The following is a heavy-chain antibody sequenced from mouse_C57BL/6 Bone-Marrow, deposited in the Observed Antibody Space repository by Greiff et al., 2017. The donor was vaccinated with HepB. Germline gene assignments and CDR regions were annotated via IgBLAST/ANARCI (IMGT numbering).Heavy chain of an antibody. J-gene: IGHJ3*01. D-gene: IGHD3-2*02. V-gene: IGHV5-9-1*02. CDR1: GFTFSSYA. CDR2: ISSGGDYI. Sequence: EVKLVESGEGLVKPGGSLKLSCAASGFTFSSYAMSWVRQTPEKRLEWVAYISSGGDYIYYADTVKGRFTISRDNARNTLYLQMSSLKSEDTAMYYGTRGQLSPSWFAYWGPGTLVTVSA. CDR3: TRGQLSPSWFAY.